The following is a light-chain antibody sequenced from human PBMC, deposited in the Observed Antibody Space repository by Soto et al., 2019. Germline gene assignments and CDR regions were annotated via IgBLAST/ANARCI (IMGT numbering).Light chain of an antibody. J-gene: IGLJ2*01. CDR1: SSNIGIYY. CDR3: VTWGNIRSGPVV. CDR2: DNN. Sequence: QSVLTQPPSVSAAPGQKVTISCSGGSSNIGIYYVSWYQHFPGTAPRLLIYDNNKRPSGIPDRCSGSKSGTSATLGITGLQTGDEADYYCVTWGNIRSGPVVFGGGTKLTVL. V-gene: IGLV1-51*01.